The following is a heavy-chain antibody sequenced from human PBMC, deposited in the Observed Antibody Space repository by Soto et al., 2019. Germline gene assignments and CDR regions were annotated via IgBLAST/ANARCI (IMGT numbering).Heavy chain of an antibody. V-gene: IGHV4-34*01. CDR2: INHSGST. CDR3: ARQSYRFLEWFHESRGMDV. J-gene: IGHJ6*02. CDR1: GGSFSGYY. Sequence: SETLSLTCAVYGGSFSGYYWSWIRQPPGKGLEWIGEINHSGSTNYNPSLKSRVTISVDTSKNQFSLKLSSVTAADTAVYYCARQSYRFLEWFHESRGMDVWGQGTTVTASS. D-gene: IGHD3-3*01.